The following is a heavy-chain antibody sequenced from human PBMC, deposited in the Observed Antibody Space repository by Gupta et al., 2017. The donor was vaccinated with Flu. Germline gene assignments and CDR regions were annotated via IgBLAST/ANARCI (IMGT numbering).Heavy chain of an antibody. J-gene: IGHJ4*02. CDR1: GSTFCSYE. V-gene: IGHV3-48*03. Sequence: EVQLVEFGGGLVQPEGSLRPSCSASGSTFCSYEMNWVRQAPGKGLEGVSYISSSGSTIYYADSVKGRFTISRDNAKNSLYLQMNSLRAEDTAVYYCARKGGIAARLDYWGQGTLVTVSS. CDR2: ISSSGSTI. D-gene: IGHD6-25*01. CDR3: ARKGGIAARLDY.